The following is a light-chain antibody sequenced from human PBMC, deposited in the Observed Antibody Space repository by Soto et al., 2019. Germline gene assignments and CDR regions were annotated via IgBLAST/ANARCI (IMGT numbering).Light chain of an antibody. CDR3: QQCGNSPPRT. V-gene: IGKV3-20*01. J-gene: IGKJ1*01. CDR2: GAS. CDR1: QSISSSY. Sequence: EIVLTQSPGTLSLSPGERATLSCRASQSISSSYLAWYQQKPGQAPRLVIYGASNRATGIPDRFGGSGSGTDFTLTINRLEPEDFAVYYCQQCGNSPPRTFGQGTKVEIK.